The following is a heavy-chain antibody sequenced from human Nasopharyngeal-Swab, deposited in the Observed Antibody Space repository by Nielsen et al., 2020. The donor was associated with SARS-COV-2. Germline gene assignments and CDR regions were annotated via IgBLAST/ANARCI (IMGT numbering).Heavy chain of an antibody. Sequence: SETLSLTCTVSGGSVSRGSYYWRWIRQHQGKGLEWIGYIYYSGSTNYNPSLKSRVTISVDTSKNQFSLKLSSVTAADAAVYYCARLYDYVWGSYRYTSVVGAFDIWGQWTMVTVSS. D-gene: IGHD3-16*02. J-gene: IGHJ3*02. CDR1: GGSVSRGSYY. CDR3: ARLYDYVWGSYRYTSVVGAFDI. V-gene: IGHV4-61*01. CDR2: IYYSGST.